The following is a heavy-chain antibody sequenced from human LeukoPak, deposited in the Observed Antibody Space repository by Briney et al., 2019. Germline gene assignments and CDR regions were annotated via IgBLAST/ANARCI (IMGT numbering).Heavy chain of an antibody. Sequence: PGGSLRLSCSVSGFIFRDFSMSWVRQAPGKGLEWVAKMNEYGSEIFYVDSVKGRFTISRDDGKNSLYLQMNRLRAEDTAVYYCASLAWYCNGDCSYFDYWGQGTLVTVSS. J-gene: IGHJ4*02. CDR3: ASLAWYCNGDCSYFDY. CDR2: MNEYGSEI. D-gene: IGHD2-21*02. CDR1: GFIFRDFS. V-gene: IGHV3-7*01.